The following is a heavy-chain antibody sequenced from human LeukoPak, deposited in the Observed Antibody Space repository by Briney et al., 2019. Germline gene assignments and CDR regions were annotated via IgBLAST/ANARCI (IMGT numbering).Heavy chain of an antibody. CDR3: ARVRWGGLYYFDY. Sequence: GGSLRLSCAASGFTFSSYEMNWVRQAPGKGLEWVSYISSSGSTIYYADSVKGRFTISRDNAKNSLYLQMNSLRAEDTAVYYCARVRWGGLYYFDYWGQGALVTVSS. CDR1: GFTFSSYE. J-gene: IGHJ4*02. CDR2: ISSSGSTI. V-gene: IGHV3-48*03. D-gene: IGHD3-16*01.